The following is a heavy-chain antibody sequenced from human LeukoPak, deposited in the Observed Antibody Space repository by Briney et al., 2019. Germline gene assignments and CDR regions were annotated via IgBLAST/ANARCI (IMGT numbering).Heavy chain of an antibody. CDR1: SGSISSYY. V-gene: IGHV4-59*08. J-gene: IGHJ4*02. Sequence: SETLSLTCTVSSGSISSYYWSWIRQPPGKGLEWIGYIYYSGSTNYNPSLKSRVTISVDTSKNQFSLKLSSVTAADTAVYYCAISLKGGSWYPLDYWGQGTLVTVSS. D-gene: IGHD6-13*01. CDR3: AISLKGGSWYPLDY. CDR2: IYYSGST.